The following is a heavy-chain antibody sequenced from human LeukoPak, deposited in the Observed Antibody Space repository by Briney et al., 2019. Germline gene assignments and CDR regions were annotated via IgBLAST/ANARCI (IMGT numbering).Heavy chain of an antibody. V-gene: IGHV3-21*01. CDR1: GFTFNSYS. CDR3: ARAYAPRYYYYMDV. CDR2: ISGSNSYI. J-gene: IGHJ6*03. Sequence: GGSLRLSCAASGFTFNSYSMNWVRQAPGKGLEWVSSISGSNSYIYYADSMKGRFTISRDNAKNSLYLQMNSLRAEDTAVYYCARAYAPRYYYYMDVWGKGTTVTVSS.